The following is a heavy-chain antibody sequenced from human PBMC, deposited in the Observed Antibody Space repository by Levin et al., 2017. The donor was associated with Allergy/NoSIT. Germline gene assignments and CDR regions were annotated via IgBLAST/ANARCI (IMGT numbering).Heavy chain of an antibody. J-gene: IGHJ5*02. V-gene: IGHV4-59*01. D-gene: IGHD4-23*01. Sequence: SETLSLTCTVSGGSISSYYWSWIRQPPGKGLEWIGYIYYSGSTNYNPSLKSRVTISVDTSKNQFSLKLSSVTAADTAVYYCARVLPRWNWFDPWGQGTLVTVSS. CDR3: ARVLPRWNWFDP. CDR2: IYYSGST. CDR1: GGSISSYY.